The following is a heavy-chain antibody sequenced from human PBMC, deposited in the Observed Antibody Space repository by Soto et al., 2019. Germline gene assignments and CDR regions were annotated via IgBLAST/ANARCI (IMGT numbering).Heavy chain of an antibody. V-gene: IGHV3-48*02. D-gene: IGHD3-22*01. J-gene: IGHJ4*02. CDR1: GFTFSTYS. CDR2: ISSSSHII. CDR3: ASCFYDGGGYYGSYLNF. Sequence: EVQLVESGGGLLQPGGSLRLSCTASGFTFSTYSMNWVRQAPGKGLQWVSYISSSSHIIYYADSVKGRFTISRDNAKNSLYLQMNSLRDEDTAVYYCASCFYDGGGYYGSYLNFWGQGTLVTVSS.